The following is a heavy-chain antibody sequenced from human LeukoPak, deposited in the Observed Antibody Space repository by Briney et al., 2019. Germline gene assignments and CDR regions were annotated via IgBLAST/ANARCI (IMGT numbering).Heavy chain of an antibody. CDR2: ISSSSSYI. J-gene: IGHJ6*03. V-gene: IGHV3-21*01. CDR3: ASSLVAGYYYYNYYYMDV. Sequence: GGSLGLSCAASGFTFSSYTMNWVRQAPGKGLEWVSSISSSSSYIYYADSVEGRFTISRDNAKNSLYLQMNSLRAEDTAVYYCASSLVAGYYYYNYYYMDVWGKGTTVTVSS. D-gene: IGHD5-18*01. CDR1: GFTFSSYT.